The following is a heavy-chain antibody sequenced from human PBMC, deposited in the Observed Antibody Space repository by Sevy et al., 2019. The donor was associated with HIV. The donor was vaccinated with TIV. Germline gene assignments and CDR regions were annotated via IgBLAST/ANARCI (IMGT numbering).Heavy chain of an antibody. Sequence: GGSLRLSCAASGFTFSSYAMSWVRQAPGKGLEWVSAISGSGGSTYYADSVKGRFTISRDNSKNTLYLQMNGLRAGETAVYYCSNEFDYSSGSYYSRYDAFAIWGQGRMVTFSS. J-gene: IGHJ3*02. CDR1: GFTFSSYA. CDR2: ISGSGGST. D-gene: IGHD3-10*01. CDR3: SNEFDYSSGSYYSRYDAFAI. V-gene: IGHV3-23*01.